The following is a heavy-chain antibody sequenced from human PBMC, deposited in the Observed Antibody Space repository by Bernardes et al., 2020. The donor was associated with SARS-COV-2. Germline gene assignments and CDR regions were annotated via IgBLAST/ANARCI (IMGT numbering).Heavy chain of an antibody. Sequence: GSLRLSWAASGFTFSSYWMHWVRQGPGKGLVWVSRINTDGRTTTYADSVKGRFTISRDNGKNTLYLQMNSLRAEDTAVYYCVRGPSDGHGRFEYWGQGALVTVSS. V-gene: IGHV3-74*03. CDR3: VRGPSDGHGRFEY. CDR2: INTDGRTT. CDR1: GFTFSSYW. J-gene: IGHJ4*02.